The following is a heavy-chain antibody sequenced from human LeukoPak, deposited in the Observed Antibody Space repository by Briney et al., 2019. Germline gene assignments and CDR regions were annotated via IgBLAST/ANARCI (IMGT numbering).Heavy chain of an antibody. Sequence: PGGSLRLSCAASGFTVSSNYMSWVRQAPGKGLEWVSVIYSGGSTYYADSVKGRFTISRDNSKNTLYLQMNSLRAEDTAVYYCASPYYDILTGYPGYYYYGMDVWGQGTTVTVSS. CDR3: ASPYYDILTGYPGYYYYGMDV. D-gene: IGHD3-9*01. CDR2: IYSGGST. J-gene: IGHJ6*02. V-gene: IGHV3-66*01. CDR1: GFTVSSNY.